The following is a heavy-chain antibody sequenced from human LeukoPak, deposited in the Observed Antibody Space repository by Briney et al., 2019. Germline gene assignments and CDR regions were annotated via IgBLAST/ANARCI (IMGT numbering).Heavy chain of an antibody. CDR3: ARDRELRFLEWLSRNWFDP. Sequence: PSETLSLTCGVYGGSFSGYSWSWIRQSPGKGLEWIGEINHSGSTNYNPSLKSRVTISVDTSKNQFSLKLSSVTAADTAVYYCARDRELRFLEWLSRNWFDPWGQGTLVTVSS. J-gene: IGHJ5*02. V-gene: IGHV4-34*01. CDR2: INHSGST. CDR1: GGSFSGYS. D-gene: IGHD3-3*01.